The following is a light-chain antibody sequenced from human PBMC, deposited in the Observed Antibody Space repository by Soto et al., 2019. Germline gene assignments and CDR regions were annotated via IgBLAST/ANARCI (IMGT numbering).Light chain of an antibody. J-gene: IGKJ2*02. Sequence: DIQMTQSPSTLSASVGDSVTITCRASQAISSRLAWYQQKPGKAPKLLIYKTSTLEGGVPSRFSGSGSGTDFTLTISSLEPEDFAVYYCQQRCNWPPWCTFGQGTKLEIK. CDR3: QQRCNWPPWCT. CDR2: KTS. V-gene: IGKV1-5*03. CDR1: QAISSR.